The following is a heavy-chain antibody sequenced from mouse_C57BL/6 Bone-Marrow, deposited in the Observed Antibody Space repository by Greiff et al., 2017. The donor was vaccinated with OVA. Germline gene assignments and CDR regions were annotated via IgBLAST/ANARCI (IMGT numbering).Heavy chain of an antibody. Sequence: VQLQQPGAELVKPGASVKLSCKASGYTFTSYWMQWVKQRPGQGLEWIGEIDPSDSYTNYNQKFKGKATLTVDTSSSTAYMQLSSRTSEDSAVYYCARTGTYWYFDVWGTGTTVTVSS. CDR3: ARTGTYWYFDV. D-gene: IGHD3-3*01. J-gene: IGHJ1*03. CDR1: GYTFTSYW. CDR2: IDPSDSYT. V-gene: IGHV1-50*01.